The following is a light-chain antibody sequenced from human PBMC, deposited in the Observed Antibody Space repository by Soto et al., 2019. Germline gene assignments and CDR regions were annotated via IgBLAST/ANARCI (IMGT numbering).Light chain of an antibody. V-gene: IGKV3D-20*02. CDR3: QQRSSSIT. CDR1: QSVSSNY. CDR2: GAS. Sequence: DIVMTQSPLSLPVTPGEPATLSCRASQSVSSNYVAWFHQKPGQAPRLLIYGASSRATGVPARFSGSGSGTDFTLTVSSLEPEDSAVYYCQQRSSSITFGQGTRLEIK. J-gene: IGKJ5*01.